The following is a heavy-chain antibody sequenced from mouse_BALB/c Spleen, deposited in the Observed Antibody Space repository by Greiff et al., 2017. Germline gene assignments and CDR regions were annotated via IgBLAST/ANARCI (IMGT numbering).Heavy chain of an antibody. V-gene: IGHV5-12-1*01. CDR3: ARQGYGNYEGFAY. J-gene: IGHJ3*01. Sequence: DVKLVESGGGLVKPGGSLKLSCAASGFAFSSYDMSWVRQTPEKRLEWVAYISSGGGSTYYPDTVKGRFTISRDNAKNTLYLQMSSLKSEDTAMYYCARQGYGNYEGFAYWGQGTLVTVSA. CDR1: GFAFSSYD. D-gene: IGHD2-1*01. CDR2: ISSGGGST.